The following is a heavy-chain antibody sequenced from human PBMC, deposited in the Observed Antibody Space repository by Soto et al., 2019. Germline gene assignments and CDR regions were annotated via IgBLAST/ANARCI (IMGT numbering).Heavy chain of an antibody. J-gene: IGHJ4*02. CDR1: GFTFSSYG. Sequence: HPGGSLRLSCAASGFTFSSYGMHWVRQAPGKGLEWVAVIWYDGSNKYYADSVKGRFTISRDNSKNTLYLQMNSLRAEDTAVYYCARGPAVEMATIQTLDYWGQGTLVTVSS. CDR3: ARGPAVEMATIQTLDY. V-gene: IGHV3-33*01. D-gene: IGHD5-12*01. CDR2: IWYDGSNK.